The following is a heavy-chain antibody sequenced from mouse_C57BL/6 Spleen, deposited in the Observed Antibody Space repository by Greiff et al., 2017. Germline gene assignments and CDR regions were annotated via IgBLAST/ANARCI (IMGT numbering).Heavy chain of an antibody. CDR3: AARDYRGAMDV. D-gene: IGHD2-14*01. V-gene: IGHV1-52*01. J-gene: IGHJ4*01. CDR2: IDPSDSET. Sequence: QVQLQQPGAELVRPGSSVKLSCKASGYTFTSYWMHWVKQRPIQGLEWIGNIDPSDSETHYNQKFKDKATLTVDKSSSTAYMQLSSLTSEDSAVYYCAARDYRGAMDVWGQGTSVTVSS. CDR1: GYTFTSYW.